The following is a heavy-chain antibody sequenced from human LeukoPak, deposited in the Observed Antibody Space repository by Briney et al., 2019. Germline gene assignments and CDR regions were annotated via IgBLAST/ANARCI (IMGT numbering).Heavy chain of an antibody. D-gene: IGHD4-17*01. CDR1: GGSFSGHY. CDR2: ISYIGST. J-gene: IGHJ3*02. CDR3: ARDPTTVTKGLDI. V-gene: IGHV4-59*11. Sequence: PSETLSLTCTVSGGSFSGHYWSWIRQPPGKGLEWIGYISYIGSTNYNPSLKSRVTISVDTSKNQFSLKLSSVTAADTAVYYCARDPTTVTKGLDIWGPGTMVSVSS.